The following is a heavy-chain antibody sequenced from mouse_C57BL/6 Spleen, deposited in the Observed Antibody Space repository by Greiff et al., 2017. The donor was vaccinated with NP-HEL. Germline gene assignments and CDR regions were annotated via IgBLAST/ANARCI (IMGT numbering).Heavy chain of an antibody. D-gene: IGHD1-1*01. CDR3: HLFYDGSPAAY. V-gene: IGHV14-1*01. CDR2: IDPEDVDT. Sequence: EVQLQQSGAELVRPGASVKLSCTASGFNIKDYYMHWVKQRPEQGLAWIGRIDPEDVDTEYAPKFQGKATMTADTSSNTAYLQLRSLASEDSAVFYCHLFYDGSPAAYWGKGTRVTVAA. CDR1: GFNIKDYY. J-gene: IGHJ3*01.